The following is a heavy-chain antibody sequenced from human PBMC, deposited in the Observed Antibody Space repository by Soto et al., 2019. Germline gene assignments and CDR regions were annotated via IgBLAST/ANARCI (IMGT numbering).Heavy chain of an antibody. V-gene: IGHV1-69*02. CDR1: GGTFSSYT. CDR2: IIPILGIA. J-gene: IGHJ4*02. Sequence: QVQLVQSGAEVKKPGSSVKVSCKASGGTFSSYTISWVRQAPGQGLEWMGRIIPILGIANYAQKFQGRVTSTADKSTSTAYMELSSLRSEDTAVYYCASGGIVVPAAILDYWGQGTLVTVSS. CDR3: ASGGIVVPAAILDY. D-gene: IGHD2-2*02.